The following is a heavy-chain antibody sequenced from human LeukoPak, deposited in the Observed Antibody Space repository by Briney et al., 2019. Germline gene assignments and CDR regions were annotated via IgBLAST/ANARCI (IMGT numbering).Heavy chain of an antibody. Sequence: GASVKVSCKASGYTFTSYGISWVRQTPGQGLEWMGWISAYTGNTNFAQKFQGRVTMTSDTSTSTAYMELRSLRSDDTAVYYCARDSIAPLAGVNDYWGQGTLVTVSS. CDR1: GYTFTSYG. CDR2: ISAYTGNT. D-gene: IGHD6-6*01. V-gene: IGHV1-18*01. CDR3: ARDSIAPLAGVNDY. J-gene: IGHJ4*02.